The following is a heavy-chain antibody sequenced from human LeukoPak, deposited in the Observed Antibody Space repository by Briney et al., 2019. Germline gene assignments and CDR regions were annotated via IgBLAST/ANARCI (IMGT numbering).Heavy chain of an antibody. CDR1: GGSISSYY. Sequence: PSETLSLTCTVSGGSISSYYCSWIRQPPGKGLEWIGYIYYSGSTNYNPSLKSRVTISVDTSKNQFSLKLSSVTAAGTAVYYCARARFGDLFFDYWAQGTLVTVSS. CDR3: ARARFGDLFFDY. V-gene: IGHV4-59*01. J-gene: IGHJ4*02. D-gene: IGHD3-10*01. CDR2: IYYSGST.